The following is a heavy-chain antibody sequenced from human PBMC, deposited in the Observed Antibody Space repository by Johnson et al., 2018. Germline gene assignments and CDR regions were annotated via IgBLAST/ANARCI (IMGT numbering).Heavy chain of an antibody. CDR2: IYYSGST. Sequence: QVQLQESGPGLVKPSETLSLTCTVSGGSISSYYWSWIRQPPGKGLEWIGYIYYSGSTNYNPSLKSRVTIPVDTSKNQFSLKLSVVPAADTAGYYCARYYDSSGYSGGAFDLWGQGTMVTVSS. V-gene: IGHV4-59*01. CDR3: ARYYDSSGYSGGAFDL. D-gene: IGHD3-22*01. J-gene: IGHJ3*01. CDR1: GGSISSYY.